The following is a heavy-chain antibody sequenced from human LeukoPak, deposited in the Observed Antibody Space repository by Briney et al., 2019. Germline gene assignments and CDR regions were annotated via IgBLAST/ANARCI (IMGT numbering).Heavy chain of an antibody. V-gene: IGHV1-69*05. Sequence: ASVKVSCKASGGTFSSYAISWARQAPGQGLEWMGGIIPIFGTANYAQKFQGRVTITTDESTSTAYMELSSLRSEDTAVYYCARNVDTAMVTANWFDPWGQGTLVTVSS. CDR2: IIPIFGTA. J-gene: IGHJ5*02. D-gene: IGHD5-18*01. CDR1: GGTFSSYA. CDR3: ARNVDTAMVTANWFDP.